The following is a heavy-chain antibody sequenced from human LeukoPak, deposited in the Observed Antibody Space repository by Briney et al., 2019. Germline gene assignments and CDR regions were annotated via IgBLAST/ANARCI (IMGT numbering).Heavy chain of an antibody. CDR2: ISAYNGNT. J-gene: IGHJ5*02. CDR1: GYTFTSYG. V-gene: IGHV1-18*01. CDR3: ARDVVRGVDNWFDP. Sequence: WASVKVSCKASGYTFTSYGISWVRQALGQGLEWMGWISAYNGNTNYAQKLQGRVTMTTDTSTSTAYMELRSLRSDDTAVYYCARDVVRGVDNWFDPWGQGTLVTVPS. D-gene: IGHD3-10*01.